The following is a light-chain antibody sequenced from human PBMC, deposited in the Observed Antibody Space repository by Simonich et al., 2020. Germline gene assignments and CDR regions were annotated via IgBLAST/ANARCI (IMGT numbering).Light chain of an antibody. CDR2: WAS. CDR1: QRVFYSSNNKNY. Sequence: DIVMTQSPDSLAVSLGERATINCKSSQRVFYSSNNKNYLAWYQQKPEQPPKLLIYWASTRASAVPDRFSGSGSGTDFTLTISSLQAEDVAVYYCQQYYSTPWTFGQGTKVEIK. J-gene: IGKJ1*01. V-gene: IGKV4-1*01. CDR3: QQYYSTPWT.